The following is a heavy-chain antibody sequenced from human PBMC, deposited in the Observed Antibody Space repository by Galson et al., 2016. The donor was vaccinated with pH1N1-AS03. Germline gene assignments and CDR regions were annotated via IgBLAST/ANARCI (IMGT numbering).Heavy chain of an antibody. V-gene: IGHV1-18*04. CDR2: ISRYDDDT. D-gene: IGHD2-15*01. CDR1: GYTFSTYG. Sequence: SVKVSCKASGYTFSTYGVSWVRQAPGQGLEWMGWISRYDDDTNYAQNVAGRVTMTTDKSTSTVYMELRSLRSDDTAVYYCARDRGFRPDTFDIWGQGTWVTVSS. CDR3: ARDRGFRPDTFDI. J-gene: IGHJ3*02.